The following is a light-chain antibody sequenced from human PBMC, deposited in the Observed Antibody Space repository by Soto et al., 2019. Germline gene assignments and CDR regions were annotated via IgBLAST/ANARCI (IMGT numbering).Light chain of an antibody. CDR1: NSDVGGYNY. CDR3: SSYTSISTLYV. J-gene: IGLJ1*01. Sequence: QSALTQPASVSGSPGQSITISCTGTNSDVGGYNYVSSYQQHPGKAPELMIYEVSHRPSGVSNRFSGSKSDNTASLTISGLPAEDAADYYCSSYTSISTLYVFGNGTKV. CDR2: EVS. V-gene: IGLV2-14*01.